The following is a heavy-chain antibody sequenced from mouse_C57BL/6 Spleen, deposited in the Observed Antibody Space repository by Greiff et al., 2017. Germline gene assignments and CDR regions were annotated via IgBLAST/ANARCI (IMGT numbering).Heavy chain of an antibody. D-gene: IGHD1-1*01. CDR1: GYSFTDYN. V-gene: IGHV1-39*01. J-gene: IGHJ1*03. CDR2: INPNYGTT. Sequence: EVQLQQSGPELVKPGASVKISCKASGYSFTDYNMNWVKQSNGKSLEWIGVINPNYGTTSYNQKFKGKATLTVDQSSSTAYMQLNSLTSEDSAVYYCARRGNTTVPEISWYFDVWGTGTTVTVSS. CDR3: ARRGNTTVPEISWYFDV.